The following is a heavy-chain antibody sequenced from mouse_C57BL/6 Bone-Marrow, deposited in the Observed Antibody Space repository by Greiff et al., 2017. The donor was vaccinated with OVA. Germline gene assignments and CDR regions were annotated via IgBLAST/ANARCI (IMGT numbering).Heavy chain of an antibody. CDR3: ARFYYYVDY. D-gene: IGHD1-1*01. Sequence: VQGVESGPELVKPGASVKISCKASGYAFSSSWMNWVKQRPGKGLEWIGRIYPGDGDTNYNGKFKGKATLTADKSSSTAYMQLSSLTSEDSAVYFCARFYYYVDYWGQGTTLTVSS. J-gene: IGHJ2*01. CDR2: IYPGDGDT. CDR1: GYAFSSSW. V-gene: IGHV1-82*01.